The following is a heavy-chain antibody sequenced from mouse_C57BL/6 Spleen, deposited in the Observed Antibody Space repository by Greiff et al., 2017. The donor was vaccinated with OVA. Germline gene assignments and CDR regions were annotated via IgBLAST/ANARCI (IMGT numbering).Heavy chain of an antibody. J-gene: IGHJ4*01. CDR2: IYPGDGDT. D-gene: IGHD1-1*01. V-gene: IGHV1-82*01. CDR3: AREGYYYGSSGYYYAMDY. Sequence: VKLMESGPELVKPGASVKISCKASGYAFSSSWMNWVKQRPGKGLEWIGRIYPGDGDTNYNGKFKGKATLTADKSASTAYMQLSSLTSEDSAVYFCAREGYYYGSSGYYYAMDYWGQGTSVTVSS. CDR1: GYAFSSSW.